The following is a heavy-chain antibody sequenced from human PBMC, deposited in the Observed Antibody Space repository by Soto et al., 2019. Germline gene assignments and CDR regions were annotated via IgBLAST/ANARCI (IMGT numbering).Heavy chain of an antibody. Sequence: ASVKVSCKVSGYTLTEISMHWVRQPPGKGLAWMGGLDPEDCETIEAQNFQGRCSVTEVTATETAYMELSSLRYDDTAVYYCATCDSRSLLDYWGQGTLVTVSS. CDR1: GYTLTEIS. CDR2: LDPEDCET. V-gene: IGHV1-24*01. D-gene: IGHD3-22*01. J-gene: IGHJ4*01. CDR3: ATCDSRSLLDY.